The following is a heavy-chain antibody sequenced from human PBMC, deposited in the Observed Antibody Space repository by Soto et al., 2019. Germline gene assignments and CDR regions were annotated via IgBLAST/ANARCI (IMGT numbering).Heavy chain of an antibody. D-gene: IGHD5-18*01. Sequence: GASVKVSCKASGYTFTSYGISWVRQAPGQGLEWMGWISAYNGNTNYAQKLQGRVTMTADTSTSTAYMELRSLRSDDTAVYYCARDRFRIQLWPRFDYWGQGTLVTVSS. CDR3: ARDRFRIQLWPRFDY. J-gene: IGHJ4*02. CDR2: ISAYNGNT. CDR1: GYTFTSYG. V-gene: IGHV1-18*04.